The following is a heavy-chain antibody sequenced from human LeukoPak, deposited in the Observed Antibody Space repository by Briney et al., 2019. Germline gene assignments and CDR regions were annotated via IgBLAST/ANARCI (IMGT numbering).Heavy chain of an antibody. J-gene: IGHJ4*02. D-gene: IGHD2-15*01. CDR1: GGSISSGDDY. V-gene: IGHV4-30-4*01. CDR3: ARLVGYYSRGSCYHFDY. CDR2: IYYSGTT. Sequence: PSQTLSLTCTVSGGSISSGDDYWSWIRQPPGKGLEWIGYIYYSGTTYYNPSLKSRASISVDTSKNQFSLQLSSVTAADTALYFCARLVGYYSRGSCYHFDYWGQGSLVTVSS.